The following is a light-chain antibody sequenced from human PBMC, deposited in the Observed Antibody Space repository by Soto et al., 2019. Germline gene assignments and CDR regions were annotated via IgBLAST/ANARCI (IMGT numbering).Light chain of an antibody. CDR1: SSDVGGYNY. Sequence: QSVLTQPPSASGSPGQSVTISCTGTSSDVGGYNYVSWYQQHPGKAPKLMIYEVSKRPSGVPDRFSGSKSGNTASLTVSGLQAEDEAEYYCSSYAGSNLWVFGRGTKLTVL. V-gene: IGLV2-8*01. J-gene: IGLJ3*02. CDR2: EVS. CDR3: SSYAGSNLWV.